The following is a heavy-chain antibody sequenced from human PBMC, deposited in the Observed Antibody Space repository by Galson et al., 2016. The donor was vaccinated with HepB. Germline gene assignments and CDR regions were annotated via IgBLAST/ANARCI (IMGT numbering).Heavy chain of an antibody. CDR3: ARGGQWLVYNWFDP. CDR2: TYYRSKWYN. Sequence: CAISGDSVSSNSAAWNWIRQSPSRGLEWLGRTYYRSKWYNDYSTSVKSRITINPDTSKNQFSLQLNSVTPEDTAMYYCARGGQWLVYNWFDPWGQGSLVTVSS. D-gene: IGHD6-19*01. V-gene: IGHV6-1*01. J-gene: IGHJ5*02. CDR1: GDSVSSNSAA.